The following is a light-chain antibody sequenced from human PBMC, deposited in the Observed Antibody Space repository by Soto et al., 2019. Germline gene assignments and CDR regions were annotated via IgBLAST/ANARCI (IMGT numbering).Light chain of an antibody. CDR2: DAS. Sequence: VLTQSPGTLSLSPGESATLSCRASQIVRSTYLAWYQQKPGQAPRLLIYDASSRATDIPDRFSGSGSGTEFTLTISGLEPEDFAVYYCQHYGNSLWTFGQGTRVIVK. CDR3: QHYGNSLWT. CDR1: QIVRSTY. V-gene: IGKV3-20*01. J-gene: IGKJ1*01.